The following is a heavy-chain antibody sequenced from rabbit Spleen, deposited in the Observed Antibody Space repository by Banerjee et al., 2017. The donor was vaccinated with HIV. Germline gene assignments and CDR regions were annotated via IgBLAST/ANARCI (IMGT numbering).Heavy chain of an antibody. D-gene: IGHD1-1*01. J-gene: IGHJ3*01. CDR1: GIDFSNYG. CDR3: VRGASSSGYYSL. Sequence: QQQLEESGGGLVKPGTSLTLTCKVSGIDFSNYGVTWVRQAPGKGLEWIGYIEPIFGNTYYANWVNGRFTISSHNAQNTLYLQLSSLTAADTATYFCVRGASSSGYYSLWGQGTLVTVS. V-gene: IGHV1S47*01. CDR2: IEPIFGNT.